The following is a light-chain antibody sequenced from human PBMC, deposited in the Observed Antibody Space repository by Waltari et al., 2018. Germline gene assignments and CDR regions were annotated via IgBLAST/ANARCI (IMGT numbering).Light chain of an antibody. CDR2: KTN. V-gene: IGLV1-44*01. J-gene: IGLJ3*02. CDR1: IPNIGSHA. Sequence: QSVLTQPPSASGVPGQRVTISCSGSIPNIGSHAVSWYQQFPGTAPKLLIYKTNQRPSGVPDRFSGAKSGTSASLAITGLKSEDEADYYCAACDDSLNGQRVFGGGTKLTVL. CDR3: AACDDSLNGQRV.